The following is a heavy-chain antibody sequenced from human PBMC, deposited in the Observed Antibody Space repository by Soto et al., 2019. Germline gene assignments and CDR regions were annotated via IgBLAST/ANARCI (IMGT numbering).Heavy chain of an antibody. CDR3: ARDGDVNTGFGKDY. CDR2: TWYDGGNK. CDR1: GFTFSNYG. J-gene: IGHJ4*02. V-gene: IGHV3-33*01. D-gene: IGHD3-16*01. Sequence: GGSLRLSCAASGFTFSNYGMHWVRQAPGKGLEWVAFTWYDGGNKYYAESVKGRFTISRDNSKNTLYLQMNSLRAEDTAVYYCARDGDVNTGFGKDYWGQGTLVTASS.